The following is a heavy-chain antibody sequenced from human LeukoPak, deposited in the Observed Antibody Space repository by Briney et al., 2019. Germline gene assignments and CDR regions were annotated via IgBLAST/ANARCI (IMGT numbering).Heavy chain of an antibody. V-gene: IGHV3-21*01. CDR1: GFTFSSYS. J-gene: IGHJ3*02. Sequence: GGSLRLSCAASGFTFSSYSMNWVRQAPGKGLEWVSSISSSSSYIYYADSVKGRFTISRDNAKNSLYLQMNSLRAEDTAVYYCASLPYYYDDTDAFDIWGQGTMVTVSS. CDR2: ISSSSSYI. D-gene: IGHD3-22*01. CDR3: ASLPYYYDDTDAFDI.